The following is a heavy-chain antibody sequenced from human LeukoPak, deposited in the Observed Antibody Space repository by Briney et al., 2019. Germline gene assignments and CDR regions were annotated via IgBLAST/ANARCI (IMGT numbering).Heavy chain of an antibody. V-gene: IGHV4-61*02. D-gene: IGHD1-26*01. J-gene: IGHJ4*02. CDR1: GGSISSGSYY. CDR2: IYTSGST. Sequence: PSQTLSLTCTVSGGSISSGSYYWRWIRQPAGKGLEWIGRIYTSGSTNYNPSLKSRVTISVDTSKNQFSLKLSSVTAADTAVYYCASSRKVGAYYYFDYWGQGTLVTVSS. CDR3: ASSRKVGAYYYFDY.